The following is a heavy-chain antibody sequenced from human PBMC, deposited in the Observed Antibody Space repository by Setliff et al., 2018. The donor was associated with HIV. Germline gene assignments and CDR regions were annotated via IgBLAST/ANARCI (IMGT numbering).Heavy chain of an antibody. Sequence: SETLSLTCTVSGGSISSYYWSWIRQPPGKGLEWIGYIYTSGSTNYNPSLKSRVTISVDTSKNQFSLKLSSVTAADTAVSYCARGDSSSWLYFDYWGQGTLVTVSS. CDR2: IYTSGST. D-gene: IGHD6-6*01. J-gene: IGHJ4*02. CDR1: GGSISSYY. CDR3: ARGDSSSWLYFDY. V-gene: IGHV4-4*08.